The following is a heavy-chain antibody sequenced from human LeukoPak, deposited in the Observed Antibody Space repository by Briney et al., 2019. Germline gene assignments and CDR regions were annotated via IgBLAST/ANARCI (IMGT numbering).Heavy chain of an antibody. CDR1: GGSISSGDYY. J-gene: IGHJ4*02. CDR3: ARALYSMTTVTTEYWFDY. V-gene: IGHV4-30-4*01. Sequence: SQTLSLTCTVSGGSISSGDYYWSWIRQPPGKGLEWIGYIYYSGSTYYNPSLQSRVIISVDASKNQFSLKLTSVTAADTAVYYCARALYSMTTVTTEYWFDYWGQGTLVTVSS. CDR2: IYYSGST. D-gene: IGHD4-17*01.